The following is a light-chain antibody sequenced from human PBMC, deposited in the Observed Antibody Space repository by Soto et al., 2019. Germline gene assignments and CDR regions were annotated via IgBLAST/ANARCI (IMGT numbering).Light chain of an antibody. V-gene: IGLV2-18*02. J-gene: IGLJ1*01. CDR3: SSYTSSSTFV. CDR2: EVS. Sequence: QSVLTQPPSVSGSPGQSVTISCTGTSSDVGSYNRVSWYQQPPGTAPKLMIYEVSNRPSGVPDRFSGSKSGNTASLTISGLQAEDEADYYCSSYTSSSTFVFGTGTNLTVL. CDR1: SSDVGSYNR.